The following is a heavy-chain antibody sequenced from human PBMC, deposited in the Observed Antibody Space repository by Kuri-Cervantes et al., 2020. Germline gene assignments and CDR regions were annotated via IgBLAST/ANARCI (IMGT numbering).Heavy chain of an antibody. V-gene: IGHV3-74*01. CDR2: TNSDGSST. Sequence: GESLKISCAASGFTFSSYSMNWARQAPGKGLVWVSRTNSDGSSTSYADSVKGRFTISRDNAKNTLYLQMNSLRAEDTAVYYCARDGYDDPFDYWGQGTLVTVSS. J-gene: IGHJ4*02. CDR1: GFTFSSYS. CDR3: ARDGYDDPFDY. D-gene: IGHD5-12*01.